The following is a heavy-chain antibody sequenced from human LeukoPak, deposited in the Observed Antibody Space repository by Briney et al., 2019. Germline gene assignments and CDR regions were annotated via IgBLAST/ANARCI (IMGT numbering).Heavy chain of an antibody. CDR3: ARDKTMIVVVTYYYGMDV. CDR1: GFTFSSYA. Sequence: GGSLRLSCAASGFTFSSYAMHWVRQAPGKGLEWVAVIPYDGSNKYYADSVKGRFTISRDNSKNTLYLQMNSLRAEDTAVYYCARDKTMIVVVTYYYGMDVWGQGTTVTVSS. D-gene: IGHD3-22*01. CDR2: IPYDGSNK. J-gene: IGHJ6*02. V-gene: IGHV3-30-3*01.